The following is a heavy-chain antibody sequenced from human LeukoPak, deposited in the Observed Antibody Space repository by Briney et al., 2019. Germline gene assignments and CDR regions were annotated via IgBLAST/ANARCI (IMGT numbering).Heavy chain of an antibody. CDR3: ARDLAAAGTFDY. CDR2: INWNGGST. D-gene: IGHD6-13*01. CDR1: GFTFDDYG. Sequence: GGSLRLSCATSGFTFDDYGMSWVRQAPGKGLEWVSGINWNGGSTGYADSVKGRFTISRDNAKNSLYLQMNSLRAEDTALYHCARDLAAAGTFDYWGQGTLVTVSS. V-gene: IGHV3-20*01. J-gene: IGHJ4*02.